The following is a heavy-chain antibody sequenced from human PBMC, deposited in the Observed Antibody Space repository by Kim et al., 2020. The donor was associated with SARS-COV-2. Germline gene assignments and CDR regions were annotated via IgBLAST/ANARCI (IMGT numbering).Heavy chain of an antibody. Sequence: ASVKVSCKASGYTFTSYGISWVRQAPGQGLEWMGWISAYNGNTNYAQKLQGRVTMTTDTSTSTAYMELRSLRSDDTAVYYCARDYSSGWVRDYYYYYMDVWGKGTTVTVSS. J-gene: IGHJ6*03. D-gene: IGHD6-19*01. CDR2: ISAYNGNT. CDR1: GYTFTSYG. V-gene: IGHV1-18*01. CDR3: ARDYSSGWVRDYYYYYMDV.